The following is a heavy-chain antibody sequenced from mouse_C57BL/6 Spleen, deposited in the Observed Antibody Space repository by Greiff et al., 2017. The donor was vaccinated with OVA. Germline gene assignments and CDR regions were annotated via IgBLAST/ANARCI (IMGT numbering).Heavy chain of an antibody. CDR1: GYSITSGYD. CDR3: ARAYYYGSSPWFAY. V-gene: IGHV3-1*01. J-gene: IGHJ3*01. CDR2: ISYSGST. Sequence: EVKVVESGPGMVKPSQSLSLTCTVTGYSITSGYDWHWIRHFPGNKLEWMGYISYSGSTNYNPSLKSRISITHDTSKNHFFLKLNSVTTEDTATYYCARAYYYGSSPWFAYWGQGTLVTVSA. D-gene: IGHD1-1*01.